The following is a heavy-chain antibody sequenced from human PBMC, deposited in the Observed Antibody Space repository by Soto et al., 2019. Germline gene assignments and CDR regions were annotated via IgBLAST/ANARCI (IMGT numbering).Heavy chain of an antibody. CDR3: AKSAPYNRLKLLDY. V-gene: IGHV3-23*01. CDR2: ISGSGGST. CDR1: GFTFSSYA. Sequence: GGSLTLSCAASGFTFSSYAMSWVLQAPGKGLEWVSAISGSGGSTYYADSVKGRFTISRDNSKNTLYLQMNSLRAEDTAVYYCAKSAPYNRLKLLDYWGQGTLVTVSS. D-gene: IGHD5-12*01. J-gene: IGHJ4*02.